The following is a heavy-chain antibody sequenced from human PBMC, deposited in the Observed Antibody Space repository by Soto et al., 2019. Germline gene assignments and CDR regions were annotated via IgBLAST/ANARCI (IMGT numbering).Heavy chain of an antibody. CDR3: TARSWTGYGLDF. CDR1: RYTFTVWD. D-gene: IGHD6-13*01. CDR2: RNLRSGNT. Sequence: GAGVQVSCEAARYTFTVWDVYGVRQASGRWLEWMGYRNLRSGNTGYEQKLQGRVTMTRDTSISTAYMELSSLTSDDTAVYDCTARSWTGYGLDFWGQGTPVTVSS. V-gene: IGHV1-8*01. J-gene: IGHJ4*01.